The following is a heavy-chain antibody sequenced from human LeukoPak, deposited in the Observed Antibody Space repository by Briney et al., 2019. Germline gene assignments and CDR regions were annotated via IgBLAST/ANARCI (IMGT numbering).Heavy chain of an antibody. V-gene: IGHV3-23*01. D-gene: IGHD6-6*01. CDR1: GFTLSSYV. CDR2: ISASSGT. J-gene: IGHJ4*02. CDR3: AKDLGVGAARPAEPDY. Sequence: GGSLRLSCAASGFTLSSYVMRWVRQPPGKGLEWVSTISASSGTYYADSVKGRFTISRDNSKNTLYLQMNGLRAEDTAVYYCAKDLGVGAARPAEPDYWGQGTLVTVSS.